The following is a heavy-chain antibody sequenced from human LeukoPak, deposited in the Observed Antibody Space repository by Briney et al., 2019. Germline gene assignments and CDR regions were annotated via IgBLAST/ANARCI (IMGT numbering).Heavy chain of an antibody. CDR1: GFTFSSYG. CDR2: IWSDGSDK. V-gene: IGHV3-33*01. Sequence: GGSLRLSCAASGFTFSSYGLHWVRQAPGKGLEWVAVIWSDGSDKYYADSVKGRFTISRDNSKNTLYLQMNSLRADDTALYYCARHHYYFDHWGQGTLVTVSS. J-gene: IGHJ4*02. CDR3: ARHHYYFDH.